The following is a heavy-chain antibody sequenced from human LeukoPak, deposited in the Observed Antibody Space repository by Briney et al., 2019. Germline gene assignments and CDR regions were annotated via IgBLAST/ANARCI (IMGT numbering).Heavy chain of an antibody. CDR2: FDPEDGET. Sequence: ASVKVSCKVSGYTLTELSMHWVRQAPGKGLEWMGGFDPEDGETIYAQKFQGRVTMTEDTSTDTAYMELSSLRSEDTAVYYCAKGSQRFLGWPACGRGVWAQGPTVTVS. CDR1: GYTLTELS. D-gene: IGHD3-3*01. J-gene: IGHJ6*02. CDR3: AKGSQRFLGWPACGRGV. V-gene: IGHV1-24*01.